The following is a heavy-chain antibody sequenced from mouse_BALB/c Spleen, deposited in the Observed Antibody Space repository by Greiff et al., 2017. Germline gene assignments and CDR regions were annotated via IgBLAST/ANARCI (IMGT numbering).Heavy chain of an antibody. CDR3: ARAYYGNYTAY. CDR2: IYPGDGDT. J-gene: IGHJ3*01. V-gene: IGHV1-87*01. Sequence: VKVIESGAELARPGASVKLSCKASGYTFTSYWMQWVKQRPGQGLEWIGAIYPGDGDTRYTQKFKGKATLTADKSSSTAYMQLSSLASEDSAVYYCARAYYGNYTAYWGQGTLVTVSA. D-gene: IGHD2-10*01. CDR1: GYTFTSYW.